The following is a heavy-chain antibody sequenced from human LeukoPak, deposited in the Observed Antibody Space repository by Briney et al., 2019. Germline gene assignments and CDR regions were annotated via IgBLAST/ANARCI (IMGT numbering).Heavy chain of an antibody. V-gene: IGHV4-4*07. Sequence: SETLSLTCTVSGGSISSYYWSWIRQPAAKGLEWIGRIYTSGSTNYNPSLKSRVTMSVDTSKNQFSLKLSSVPATDTAVYYCARDYYDSSGYSKYYYYYYMDVWGKGTTVTVSS. CDR3: ARDYYDSSGYSKYYYYYYMDV. J-gene: IGHJ6*03. D-gene: IGHD3-22*01. CDR1: GGSISSYY. CDR2: IYTSGST.